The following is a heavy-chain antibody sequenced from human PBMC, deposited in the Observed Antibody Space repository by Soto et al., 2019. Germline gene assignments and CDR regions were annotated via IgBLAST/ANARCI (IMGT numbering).Heavy chain of an antibody. CDR2: IWYDGSNK. Sequence: GSLRLSCAASGFTFSSYGMHWVRQAPGKGLEWVAVIWYDGSNKYYADSVKGRFTISRDNSKNTLYLQMNSLRAEDTAVYYCARAVVAARPNWFDPWGQGTLVTVSS. D-gene: IGHD6-6*01. V-gene: IGHV3-33*01. CDR1: GFTFSSYG. CDR3: ARAVVAARPNWFDP. J-gene: IGHJ5*02.